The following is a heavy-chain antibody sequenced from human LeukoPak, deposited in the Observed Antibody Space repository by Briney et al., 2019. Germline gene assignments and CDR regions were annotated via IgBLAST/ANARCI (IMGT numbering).Heavy chain of an antibody. CDR3: ARGACSSTSCFGGWFDP. J-gene: IGHJ5*02. CDR1: GGSFSGYY. V-gene: IGHV4-34*01. CDR2: INHSGST. D-gene: IGHD2-2*01. Sequence: SETLSLTCAVYGGSFSGYYWSWIRQPPGKGLEWIGEINHSGSTNYNPSLKSRVTISVDTSKNQFSLKLSSVTAADAAVYYCARGACSSTSCFGGWFDPWGQGTLVTVSS.